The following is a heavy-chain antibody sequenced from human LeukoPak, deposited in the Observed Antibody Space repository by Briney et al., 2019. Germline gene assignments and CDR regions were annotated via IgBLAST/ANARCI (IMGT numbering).Heavy chain of an antibody. CDR1: GGSIHSGDYF. D-gene: IGHD3-10*01. CDR3: ARRNYGSGLDV. Sequence: SETLSPICTVSGGSIHSGDYFLAWIRQPPGSGLEWIGSIYYTGSTYYNPSFKSRVTISIDKSKNQFSLRLSSVTAADTADYYCARRNYGSGLDVWGQGTTVTVSS. V-gene: IGHV4-39*01. CDR2: IYYTGST. J-gene: IGHJ6*02.